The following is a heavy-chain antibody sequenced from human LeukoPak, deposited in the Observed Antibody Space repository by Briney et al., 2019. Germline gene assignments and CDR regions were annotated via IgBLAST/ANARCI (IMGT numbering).Heavy chain of an antibody. J-gene: IGHJ4*02. D-gene: IGHD6-19*01. CDR3: ARDREQWLVPYYFDY. V-gene: IGHV3-11*01. CDR1: GFTVSSNY. Sequence: GGSLRLSCAASGFTVSSNYMSWVRQAPGKGLEWVSYISSSGSTIYYADSVKGRFTISRDNAKNSLYLQMNSLRAEDTAVYYCARDREQWLVPYYFDYWGQGTLVTVSS. CDR2: ISSSGSTI.